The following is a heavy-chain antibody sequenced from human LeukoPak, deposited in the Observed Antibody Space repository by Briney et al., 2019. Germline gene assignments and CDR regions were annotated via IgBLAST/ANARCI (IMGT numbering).Heavy chain of an antibody. CDR2: ISSNGGST. CDR3: ARDLNYDILAGYQDTFDY. CDR1: GFTLSSYA. D-gene: IGHD3-9*01. V-gene: IGHV3-64*01. Sequence: GGSLRLSCAASGFTLSSYAMHWVRQAPGKGLEYVSAISSNGGSTNYANSVKGRFTISRDNSKNTLYLQMGSLRAEDMAVYYCARDLNYDILAGYQDTFDYWGQGTLVTVSS. J-gene: IGHJ4*02.